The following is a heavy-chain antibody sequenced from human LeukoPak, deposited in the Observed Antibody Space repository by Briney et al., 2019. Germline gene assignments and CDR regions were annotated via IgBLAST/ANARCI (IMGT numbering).Heavy chain of an antibody. CDR2: ISSSSSYI. CDR3: ARSGGYCSSTSCYTDFDY. V-gene: IGHV3-21*01. D-gene: IGHD2-2*02. Sequence: PGGSLRLSCAASGFTFSSYSMNWVRQAPGKGLEWVSSISSSSSYIYYADSVKGRFTISRDNAKNSLYLQMNSLRAEDTAVYYCARSGGYCSSTSCYTDFDYWGQGTLVTVSS. J-gene: IGHJ4*02. CDR1: GFTFSSYS.